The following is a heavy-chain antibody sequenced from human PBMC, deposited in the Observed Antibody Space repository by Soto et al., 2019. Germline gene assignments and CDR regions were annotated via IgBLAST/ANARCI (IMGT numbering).Heavy chain of an antibody. CDR3: AKSLGTVTKTGYFQH. V-gene: IGHV3-30*18. CDR1: GFTFSSYG. D-gene: IGHD4-17*01. Sequence: GGSLRLSCAASGFTFSSYGMHWVRQAPGKGLEWVAVISYDGSNKYYADSVKGRFTISRDNSKNTLYLQMNSLRAEDTAVYYCAKSLGTVTKTGYFQHWGQGTLVTVSS. CDR2: ISYDGSNK. J-gene: IGHJ1*01.